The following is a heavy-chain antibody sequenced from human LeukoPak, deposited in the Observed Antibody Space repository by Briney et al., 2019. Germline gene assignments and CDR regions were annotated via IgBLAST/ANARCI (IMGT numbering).Heavy chain of an antibody. CDR3: TTTSGSYFPYYFDY. J-gene: IGHJ4*02. Sequence: GGSLRLSCAASGFTFSNYDMHWVRQAPGKGLEWVGFIRSKAYGGTTEYAASVKGRFTISRDDSKSIAYLQMNSLRTEDTAEYYCTTTSGSYFPYYFDYWGQGTLVTVSS. CDR2: IRSKAYGGTT. CDR1: GFTFSNYD. V-gene: IGHV3-49*04. D-gene: IGHD1-26*01.